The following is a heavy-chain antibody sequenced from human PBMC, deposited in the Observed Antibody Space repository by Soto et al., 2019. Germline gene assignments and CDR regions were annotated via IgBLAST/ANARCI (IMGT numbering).Heavy chain of an antibody. V-gene: IGHV4-39*02. Sequence: QLQLQESGPGLVKPSETLSLTCTVSGGSISSSSYYWGWIRQPPGKGLEWIGSIYYSGSTYYNPSLKSRVTISVDTSKNQFSLKLSSVTAADTAVYYCAKDLGWNPSSFDYWGQGTLVTVSS. CDR1: GGSISSSSYY. CDR2: IYYSGST. J-gene: IGHJ4*02. CDR3: AKDLGWNPSSFDY. D-gene: IGHD1-1*01.